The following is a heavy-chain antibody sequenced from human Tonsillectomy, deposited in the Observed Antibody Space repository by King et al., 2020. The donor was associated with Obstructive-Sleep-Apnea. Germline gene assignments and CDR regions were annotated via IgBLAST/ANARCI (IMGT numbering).Heavy chain of an antibody. V-gene: IGHV3-23*01. Sequence: VQLLESGGGLVQPGGSLRLSCVASGFTFSSYDMSWVRQVPGKGLEWVSSITRSGDATYYPDSVKGRFTISRDNSQNTLYLQINSLRAEDTAVYYCAKRDYSGDVAPPALDNWGQGTLVTVSS. J-gene: IGHJ4*02. CDR2: ITRSGDAT. D-gene: IGHD3-16*01. CDR3: AKRDYSGDVAPPALDN. CDR1: GFTFSSYD.